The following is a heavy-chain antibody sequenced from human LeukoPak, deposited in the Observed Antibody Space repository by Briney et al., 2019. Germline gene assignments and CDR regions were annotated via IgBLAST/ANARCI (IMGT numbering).Heavy chain of an antibody. CDR1: GGSISGGKDF. D-gene: IGHD6-13*01. V-gene: IGHV4-39*01. J-gene: IGHJ4*02. CDR2: IYYTGST. CDR3: ARRGITYSSSFFEY. Sequence: PSETLSLTCTVSGGSISGGKDFWGWIRQPPGKGLEWIGSIYYTGSTYYNPSLKGRVTISVDTSKSEFSLKLRSVTATDTAVYYCARRGITYSSSFFEYWGQGSLVTVSS.